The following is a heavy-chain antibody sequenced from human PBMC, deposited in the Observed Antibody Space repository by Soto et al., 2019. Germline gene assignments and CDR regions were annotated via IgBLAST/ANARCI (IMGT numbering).Heavy chain of an antibody. CDR1: GFTLSNFA. CDR2: FSGSGGGT. CDR3: AKHYEKFTPSSLDK. J-gene: IGHJ4*02. D-gene: IGHD3-16*01. V-gene: IGHV3-23*01. Sequence: PVGSLRLSCAASGFTLSNFAMSWVRQAPGKGLEWVSSFSGSGGGTYYADSVRGRFTIFRDNSRNTLYLEMNSLRAEDTAVYHCAKHYEKFTPSSLDKWGQGAPVTVSS.